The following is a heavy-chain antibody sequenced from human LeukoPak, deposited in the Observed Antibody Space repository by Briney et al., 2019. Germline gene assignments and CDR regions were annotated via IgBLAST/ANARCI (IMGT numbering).Heavy chain of an antibody. CDR2: ISYDGSNK. Sequence: GGSLRLSCAASGFTFSSYGMHWVRQAPGKGLEWVAVISYDGSNKYYADSVKGRFTISRDNSKNTPYLQMNSLRAEDTAVYFCARAREGDYWGQGTLVTVSS. CDR3: ARAREGDY. J-gene: IGHJ4*02. CDR1: GFTFSSYG. V-gene: IGHV3-30*03.